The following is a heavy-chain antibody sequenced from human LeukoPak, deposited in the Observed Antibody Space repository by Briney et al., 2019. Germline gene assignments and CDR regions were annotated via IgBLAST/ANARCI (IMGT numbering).Heavy chain of an antibody. CDR1: GYTFNNYD. CDR2: MKVSTGKT. J-gene: IGHJ6*02. D-gene: IGHD3-10*01. CDR3: ARDPNYYGSGSYYGDYYYYGMDV. Sequence: ASVKVSCKASGYTFNNYDINWLRQAPGQGLEWMGWMKVSTGKTGYAQNFQGRVTMTSNTSISTAYMELRSLRSDDTAVYYCARDPNYYGSGSYYGDYYYYGMDVWGQGTTVTVSS. V-gene: IGHV1-8*01.